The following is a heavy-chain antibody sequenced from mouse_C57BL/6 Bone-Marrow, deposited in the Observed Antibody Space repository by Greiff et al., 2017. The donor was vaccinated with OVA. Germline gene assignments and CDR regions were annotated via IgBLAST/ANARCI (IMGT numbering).Heavy chain of an antibody. V-gene: IGHV7-3*01. J-gene: IGHJ2*01. CDR2: IRNKANGYTT. CDR3: ARYSGSNYDFDY. CDR1: GFTFTDYY. Sequence: EVQGVESGGGLVQPGGSLSLSCAASGFTFTDYYMSWVRQPPGKALEWLGFIRNKANGYTTEYSASLKGRFTISSDNSQSILYLQMNALRAEDSDTYYCARYSGSNYDFDYWGQGTTLTVSS. D-gene: IGHD2-5*01.